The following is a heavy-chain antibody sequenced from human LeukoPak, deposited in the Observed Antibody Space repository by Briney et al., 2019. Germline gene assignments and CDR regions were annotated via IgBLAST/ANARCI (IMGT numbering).Heavy chain of an antibody. CDR2: ISPSSGGT. CDR3: ARVNFDWLLSDFDY. D-gene: IGHD3-9*01. V-gene: IGHV1-2*02. J-gene: IGHJ4*02. CDR1: GYTFTGYY. Sequence: ASVKVSCKASGYTFTGYYIHWLRQAPGQGLEWMGWISPSSGGTNYAQKYQDRVTMTRDTSISTAYMELSRLRSDDTAVYYCARVNFDWLLSDFDYWGQGTLVTVSS.